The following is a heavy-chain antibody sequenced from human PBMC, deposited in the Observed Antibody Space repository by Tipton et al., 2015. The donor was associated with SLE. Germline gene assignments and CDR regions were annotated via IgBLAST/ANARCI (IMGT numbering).Heavy chain of an antibody. D-gene: IGHD6-6*01. CDR1: GFTFDDYA. V-gene: IGHV3-9*01. Sequence: SLRLSCAASGFTFDDYAMHWVRQAPGKGLEWVSGISWNSGSIGYADSVKGRFTISRDNAKNSLYLQMNSLRAEDTALYYCAKEPFRGQQLFRRAFDIWGQGTMVTVSS. CDR3: AKEPFRGQQLFRRAFDI. CDR2: ISWNSGSI. J-gene: IGHJ3*02.